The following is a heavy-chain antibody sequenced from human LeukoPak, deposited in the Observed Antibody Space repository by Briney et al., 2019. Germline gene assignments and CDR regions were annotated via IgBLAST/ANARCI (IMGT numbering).Heavy chain of an antibody. Sequence: GGSLRLSCAASGFTFDDYAMHWVRQAPGKGLEWVSGISWNNGSIGYADSVKGRFTISRDNAKNSLYLQMNSLRAEDTALYYCAKALSGYDPNFDYWGQGTLVTVSS. CDR3: AKALSGYDPNFDY. CDR1: GFTFDDYA. CDR2: ISWNNGSI. J-gene: IGHJ4*02. V-gene: IGHV3-9*01. D-gene: IGHD5-12*01.